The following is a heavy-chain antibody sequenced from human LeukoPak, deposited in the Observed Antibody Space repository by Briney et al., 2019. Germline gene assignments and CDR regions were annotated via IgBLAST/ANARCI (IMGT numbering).Heavy chain of an antibody. CDR1: GFTFSSYG. J-gene: IGHJ4*02. V-gene: IGHV3-53*01. CDR3: ARDFYDLSTGINYYFDY. Sequence: GGSLRLSCAASGFTFSSYGMHWVRQAPGKGLEWVSVIYSRESTYYADSVKGRFTISRDNSKNTVYLQMNSLRVEDTAVYYCARDFYDLSTGINYYFDYWGQGTLVTVSS. CDR2: IYSREST. D-gene: IGHD3-9*01.